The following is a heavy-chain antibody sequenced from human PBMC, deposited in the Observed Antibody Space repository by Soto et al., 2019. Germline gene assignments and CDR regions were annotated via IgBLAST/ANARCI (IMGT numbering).Heavy chain of an antibody. CDR3: ARYRGHYYGSDHYDAFDI. CDR1: GGSISSYY. V-gene: IGHV4-59*08. CDR2: IYYSGST. D-gene: IGHD3-10*01. J-gene: IGHJ3*02. Sequence: SETLSLTCTVSGGSISSYYWSWIRQPPGKGLEWIGYIYYSGSTNYNPSLKSRVTISVDTSKNQFSLKLSSVTAADTAVYYCARYRGHYYGSDHYDAFDIWGQGTMVTVSS.